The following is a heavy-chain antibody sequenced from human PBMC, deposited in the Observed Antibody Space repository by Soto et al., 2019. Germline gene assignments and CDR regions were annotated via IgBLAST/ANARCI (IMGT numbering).Heavy chain of an antibody. Sequence: PGESLKISCKGSGYSFTSYWISWVRQMPGKGLEWMGRIDPSDSYTNYSPSFQGHVTISADKSISTAYLQWSSLKASDTAMYYCARLHDYVWGSYRYSFDYWGQGTLVTVSS. CDR2: IDPSDSYT. D-gene: IGHD3-16*02. J-gene: IGHJ4*02. CDR3: ARLHDYVWGSYRYSFDY. V-gene: IGHV5-10-1*01. CDR1: GYSFTSYW.